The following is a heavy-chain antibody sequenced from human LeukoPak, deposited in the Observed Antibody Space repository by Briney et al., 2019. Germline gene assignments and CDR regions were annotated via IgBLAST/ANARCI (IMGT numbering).Heavy chain of an antibody. J-gene: IGHJ6*02. Sequence: EASVKVSCKASGYNFISYYMHWVRQAPGQGLEWMGRIIPILGIANYAQKFQGRVTITADKSTSTAYMELSSLRSEDTAVYYCARPGSGSYYHYYYYYGMDVWGQGTTVTVSS. CDR2: IIPILGIA. CDR1: GYNFISYY. V-gene: IGHV1-69*02. CDR3: ARPGSGSYYHYYYYYGMDV. D-gene: IGHD3-10*01.